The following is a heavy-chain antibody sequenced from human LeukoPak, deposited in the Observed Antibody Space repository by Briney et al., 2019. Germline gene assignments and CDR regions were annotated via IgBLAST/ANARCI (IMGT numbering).Heavy chain of an antibody. CDR3: ARVGFLEWLFFDY. CDR1: GGTFSSYA. V-gene: IGHV1-69*13. D-gene: IGHD3-3*02. J-gene: IGHJ4*02. Sequence: SVKVSCKASGGTFSSYAISWVRQAPGQGLEWMRGIIPIFGTANYAQKFQGRVTITADESTSTAYMELSSLRSEDTAVYYCARVGFLEWLFFDYWGQGTLVTVSS. CDR2: IIPIFGTA.